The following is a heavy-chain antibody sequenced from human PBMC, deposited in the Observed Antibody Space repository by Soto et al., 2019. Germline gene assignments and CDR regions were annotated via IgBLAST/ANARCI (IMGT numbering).Heavy chain of an antibody. V-gene: IGHV3-30*18. CDR2: ISYDGSNK. CDR3: AKEDVKGSTFDY. J-gene: IGHJ4*02. Sequence: GESLKISCAASGFTFSSYGMHWVRQAPGKGLEWVAVISYDGSNKYYADSVKGRFTISRDNSKNTLYLQMNSLRAEDTAVYYCAKEDVKGSTFDYWGQGTLVTVSS. CDR1: GFTFSSYG. D-gene: IGHD2-15*01.